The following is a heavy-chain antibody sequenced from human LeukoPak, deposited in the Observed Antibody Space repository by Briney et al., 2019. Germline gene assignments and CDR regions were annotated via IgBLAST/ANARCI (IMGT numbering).Heavy chain of an antibody. CDR3: ARPRCSSTSCNTESDY. CDR2: ITSDGSST. V-gene: IGHV3-74*01. Sequence: GGSLRLSCAASGFTFSPYWMHWVRQAPGKGLVWVARITSDGSSTAYADSVKGRFTISRDNTKNTLYLQMNNLRAEDTAVYYCARPRCSSTSCNTESDYWSQGTLVTVSS. J-gene: IGHJ4*02. CDR1: GFTFSPYW. D-gene: IGHD2-2*02.